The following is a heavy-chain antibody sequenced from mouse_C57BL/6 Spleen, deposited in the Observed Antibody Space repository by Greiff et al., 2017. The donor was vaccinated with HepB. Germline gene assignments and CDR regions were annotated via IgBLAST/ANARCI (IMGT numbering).Heavy chain of an antibody. Sequence: QVQLQQSGAELVKPGASVKISCKASGYAFSSYWMNWVKQRPGKGLEWIGQIYPGDGDTNYNGKFKGKATLTADKSSSTAYMQLSSLTSEDSAVYFCAGRGDYVGAMDYWGQGTSVTVSS. V-gene: IGHV1-80*01. CDR2: IYPGDGDT. J-gene: IGHJ4*01. CDR3: AGRGDYVGAMDY. D-gene: IGHD2-4*01. CDR1: GYAFSSYW.